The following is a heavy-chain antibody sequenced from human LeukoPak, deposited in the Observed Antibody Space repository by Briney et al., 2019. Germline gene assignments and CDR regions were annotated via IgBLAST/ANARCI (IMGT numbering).Heavy chain of an antibody. D-gene: IGHD4-17*01. J-gene: IGHJ5*02. Sequence: SETLTLTCAVYGGSFSDYYWSWLRQPPGKGLEWIGEINHSGSTNYNPSLKSLDTISIDPAKNQNSLNLSPVTAADSAVYYCAQGHSYGDYLNWFDPWGQGTLVTVSS. CDR3: AQGHSYGDYLNWFDP. CDR2: INHSGST. CDR1: GGSFSDYY. V-gene: IGHV4-34*01.